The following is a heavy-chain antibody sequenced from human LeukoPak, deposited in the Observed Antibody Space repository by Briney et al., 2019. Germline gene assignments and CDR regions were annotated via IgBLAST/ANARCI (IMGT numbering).Heavy chain of an antibody. CDR1: GGSISTSIYY. Sequence: PETLSLTCTVSGGSISTSIYYWGWILQPPGKGLEWIGSIYHSGITSYNPSLKSPVTISVDTSKNQFTLKLSSVTASATSIYHCASHAPISYDSSMDVWGKGTPFTVSS. D-gene: IGHD3-22*01. CDR3: ASHAPISYDSSMDV. J-gene: IGHJ6*03. CDR2: IYHSGIT. V-gene: IGHV4-39*01.